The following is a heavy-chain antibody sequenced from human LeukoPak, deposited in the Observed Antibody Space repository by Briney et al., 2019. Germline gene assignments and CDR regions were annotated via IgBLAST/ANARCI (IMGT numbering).Heavy chain of an antibody. D-gene: IGHD3-10*01. V-gene: IGHV4-61*01. J-gene: IGHJ4*02. CDR2: VSYTGIP. CDR3: ATQQWIGTFHY. Sequence: SETLSLTCSVSGASVTSTNFYWSWTRQPPGEGLEWIGYVSYTGIPTYNPSLNSRLTTSLDTSKSQFSLQLSSVTAADTAVYYCATQQWIGTFHYWGQGALVTVSS. CDR1: GASVTSTNFY.